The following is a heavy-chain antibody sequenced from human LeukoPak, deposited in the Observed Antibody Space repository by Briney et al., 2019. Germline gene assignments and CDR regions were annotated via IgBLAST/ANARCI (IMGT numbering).Heavy chain of an antibody. J-gene: IGHJ4*02. Sequence: SETLSLTCTVSGGSISSYYWSWIRQPPRKGLEWIGYIYYSGSTNYNPSLKSRVTISVDTSKNQFSLKLSSVTAADTAVHYCARATLYSYGLDYFDYWGQGTLVTVSS. CDR1: GGSISSYY. CDR3: ARATLYSYGLDYFDY. CDR2: IYYSGST. D-gene: IGHD5-18*01. V-gene: IGHV4-59*01.